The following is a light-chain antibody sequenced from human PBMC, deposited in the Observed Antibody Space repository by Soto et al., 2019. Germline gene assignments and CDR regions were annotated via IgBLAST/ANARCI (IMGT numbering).Light chain of an antibody. J-gene: IGKJ1*01. CDR1: QSVSSSY. Sequence: EIVLTQSPGTLSLSPGERATLSCRASQSVSSSYLAWYQQKPGQAPRLLMYGASSRATGIPDRFSGSGSGTDFTLTISRLEPEDFAVYYCQQYGFSLRTFGQGSKVEI. V-gene: IGKV3-20*01. CDR3: QQYGFSLRT. CDR2: GAS.